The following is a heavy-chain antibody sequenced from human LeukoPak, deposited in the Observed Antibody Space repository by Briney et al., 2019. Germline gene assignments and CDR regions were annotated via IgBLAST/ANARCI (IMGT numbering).Heavy chain of an antibody. Sequence: GRSLRLSCAASGFTFSSYGMHWVRQAPGKGLEWVAVIWYDGSNKYYADSVKGRFTISRDNAKKTLYLQMNRQRAEDTAVYYCARDPSAGYDSSGYYNYFDYWGQGTRVTVAS. CDR1: GFTFSSYG. CDR3: ARDPSAGYDSSGYYNYFDY. CDR2: IWYDGSNK. D-gene: IGHD3-22*01. V-gene: IGHV3-33*01. J-gene: IGHJ4*02.